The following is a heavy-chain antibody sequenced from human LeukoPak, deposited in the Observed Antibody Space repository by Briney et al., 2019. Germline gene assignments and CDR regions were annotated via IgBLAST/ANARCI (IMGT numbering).Heavy chain of an antibody. D-gene: IGHD6-19*01. CDR3: ARDRQWLAPYYYYYMDV. Sequence: ASVKVSCKASGYTFTSYGISWVRQAPGQGLEWMGWISAYNGNTNYAQKLQGRVTMTTDTSTSTAYMELRSLRSDDTAVYYCARDRQWLAPYYYYYMDVWGKGTTVTVSS. V-gene: IGHV1-18*01. CDR1: GYTFTSYG. CDR2: ISAYNGNT. J-gene: IGHJ6*03.